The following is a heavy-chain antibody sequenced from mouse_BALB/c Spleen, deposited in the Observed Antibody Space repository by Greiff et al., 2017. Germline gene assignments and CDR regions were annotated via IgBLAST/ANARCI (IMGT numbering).Heavy chain of an antibody. CDR1: GYTFSSYW. CDR2: ILPGSGST. V-gene: IGHV1-9*01. D-gene: IGHD1-1*01. CDR3: ARVTTVVGSPYYAMDY. Sequence: QVQLKESGAELMKPGASVKISCKATGYTFSSYWIEWVKQRPGHGLEWIGEILPGSGSTNYNEKFKGKATFTADTSSNTAYMQLSSLTSEDSAVYYCARVTTVVGSPYYAMDYWGQGTSVTVSS. J-gene: IGHJ4*01.